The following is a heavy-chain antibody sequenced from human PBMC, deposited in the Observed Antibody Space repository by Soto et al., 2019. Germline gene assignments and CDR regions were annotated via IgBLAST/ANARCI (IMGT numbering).Heavy chain of an antibody. CDR1: GGSISNYY. Sequence: SETLSLTCTVSGGSISNYYWSWIRQPPGRGLEWIGHIFYRGSTNYNPALKSRVTISVDTSKSQFSLKLSSVAAADTAVYYCAKDSGYNYGYFRWFDPWGQGTLVTVS. CDR3: AKDSGYNYGYFRWFDP. V-gene: IGHV4-59*01. J-gene: IGHJ5*02. CDR2: IFYRGST. D-gene: IGHD5-18*01.